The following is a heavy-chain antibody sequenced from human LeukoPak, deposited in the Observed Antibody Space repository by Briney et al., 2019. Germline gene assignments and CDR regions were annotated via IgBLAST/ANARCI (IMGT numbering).Heavy chain of an antibody. D-gene: IGHD6-13*01. Sequence: SETLSLICTVSGDSINDYYWGWIRQPPGKGLEWIGYIYFTGSTRYNPSLESRVTISVDTSKNQFSLKLSSVTAADTDVYYCARRRAEGGSNGLYNWFDPWGQGTLVTVSS. CDR2: IYFTGST. CDR1: GDSINDYY. V-gene: IGHV4-59*12. J-gene: IGHJ5*02. CDR3: ARRRAEGGSNGLYNWFDP.